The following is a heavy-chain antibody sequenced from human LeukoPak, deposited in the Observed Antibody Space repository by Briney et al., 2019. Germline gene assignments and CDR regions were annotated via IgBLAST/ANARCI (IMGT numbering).Heavy chain of an antibody. J-gene: IGHJ3*02. V-gene: IGHV3-53*01. CDR2: IYSGGST. CDR1: GFIVSSNY. Sequence: GGSLRLSCAGSGFIVSSNYMSWVRQAPGKGLEWVSVIYSGGSTNYADSVKGRFTISRDNSKNTVYLQMNSLRAEDTAVYYCARDPPLVGLAFDIWGQGTMVTVSS. CDR3: ARDPPLVGLAFDI. D-gene: IGHD3-16*01.